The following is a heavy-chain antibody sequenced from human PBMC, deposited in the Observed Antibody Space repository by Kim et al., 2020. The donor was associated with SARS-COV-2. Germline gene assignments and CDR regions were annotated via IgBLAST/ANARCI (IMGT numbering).Heavy chain of an antibody. V-gene: IGHV4-59*13. CDR2: IYYSGST. CDR1: GGSISSYY. CDR3: ARDRRPYCSSTSCPNGYAFDI. D-gene: IGHD2-2*01. Sequence: SETLSLTCTVSGGSISSYYWSWIRQPPGKGLEWIGYIYYSGSTNYNPSLKSRVTISVDTSKNQFSLKLSSVTAADTAVYYCARDRRPYCSSTSCPNGYAFDIWGQGTMVTVSS. J-gene: IGHJ3*02.